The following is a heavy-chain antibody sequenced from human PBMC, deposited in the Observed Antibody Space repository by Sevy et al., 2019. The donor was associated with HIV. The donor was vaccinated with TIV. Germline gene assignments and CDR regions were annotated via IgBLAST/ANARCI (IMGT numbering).Heavy chain of an antibody. CDR3: ARGTPAFCSAGVCFNWFDP. CDR1: RFSFNGYG. D-gene: IGHD2-8*01. Sequence: GGSLRLSCAASRFSFNGYGMHWVRQAPGKGLEWVAFIRYDGSNKYYADSVKGRFTISRDDSKNTLYLQMNSLRAEDTALYYCARGTPAFCSAGVCFNWFDPWGQGTLVTVS. J-gene: IGHJ5*02. V-gene: IGHV3-30*02. CDR2: IRYDGSNK.